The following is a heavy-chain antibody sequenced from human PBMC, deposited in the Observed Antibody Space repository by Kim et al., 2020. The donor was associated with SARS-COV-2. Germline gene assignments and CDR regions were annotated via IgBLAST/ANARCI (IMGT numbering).Heavy chain of an antibody. Sequence: KYYSTSLKTRLTISKATSKNQVVLTMANMDPVDTATYYCARMHAGLVAFDIWGQGTMVTVSS. J-gene: IGHJ3*02. CDR3: ARMHAGLVAFDI. V-gene: IGHV2-70*01. CDR2: K. D-gene: IGHD3-16*01.